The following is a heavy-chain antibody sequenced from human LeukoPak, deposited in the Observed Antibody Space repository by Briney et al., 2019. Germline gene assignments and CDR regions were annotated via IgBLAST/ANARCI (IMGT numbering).Heavy chain of an antibody. CDR1: GYTFTSYG. J-gene: IGHJ4*02. D-gene: IGHD2-2*01. V-gene: IGHV1-18*04. CDR3: ARDDIVVVPAAMGFDY. CDR2: ISAYNGNT. Sequence: ASVKVSCKASGYTFTSYGISWVRQAPGRGLEWMGWISAYNGNTNYAQKLQGRVTMTTDTSTSTAYMELRSLRSDDTAVYYCARDDIVVVPAAMGFDYWGQGTLVTVSS.